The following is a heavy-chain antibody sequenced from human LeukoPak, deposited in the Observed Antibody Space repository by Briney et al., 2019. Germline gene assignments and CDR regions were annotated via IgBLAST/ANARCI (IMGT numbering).Heavy chain of an antibody. Sequence: GGTLRLSCAASGFTFSSYGMSWVRQAPGKGLEWVSAISGSGGSTYYADSVKGRFTISRDNSKNTLYLQMNSLRVEDTAVYYCAKEGDIVATNGAFDIWGQGTMVTVSS. CDR3: AKEGDIVATNGAFDI. CDR2: ISGSGGST. CDR1: GFTFSSYG. J-gene: IGHJ3*02. V-gene: IGHV3-23*01. D-gene: IGHD5-12*01.